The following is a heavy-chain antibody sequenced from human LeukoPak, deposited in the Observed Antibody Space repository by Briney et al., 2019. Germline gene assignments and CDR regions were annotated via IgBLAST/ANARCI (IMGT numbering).Heavy chain of an antibody. CDR1: GFIFNNYA. Sequence: GGSLRLSCAGSGFIFNNYAMHWVRQPSEKGLEWVSGISWNSGSIDYADSVKGRFTISRDNAKNSLYLQMNSLRVEDTAFYYCAKDNRRHYTSGPNPDSLHWGQGALVTVSS. CDR2: ISWNSGSI. V-gene: IGHV3-9*01. J-gene: IGHJ4*02. D-gene: IGHD6-19*01. CDR3: AKDNRRHYTSGPNPDSLH.